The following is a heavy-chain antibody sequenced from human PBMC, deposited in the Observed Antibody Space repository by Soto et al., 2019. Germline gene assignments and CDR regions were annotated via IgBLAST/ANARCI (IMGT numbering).Heavy chain of an antibody. V-gene: IGHV3-30-3*01. Sequence: QVQLVESGGGVVQPGGSLRLSCAASGFTFSNYPMHWVRQAPGKGLEWVAVISYDGSNKYYADSVKGRFTISRDNSKNTLYLQMNSRRADDTAVYYCARDLPYFDPWGQGTLVTVSS. CDR2: ISYDGSNK. J-gene: IGHJ5*02. CDR1: GFTFSNYP. CDR3: ARDLPYFDP.